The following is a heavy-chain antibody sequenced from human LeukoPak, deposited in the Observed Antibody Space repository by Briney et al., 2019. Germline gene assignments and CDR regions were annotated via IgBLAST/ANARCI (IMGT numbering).Heavy chain of an antibody. D-gene: IGHD2-15*01. CDR3: ARDKLHYYYYYGMDV. Sequence: SETLSLTCAVYGGSFSGYYWSWIRQPPGKGLEWIGEINHSGSTNYNLSLKSRVTISVDTSKNQFSLKLSSVTAADTAVYYCARDKLHYYYYYGMDVWGQGTTVTVSS. J-gene: IGHJ6*02. CDR1: GGSFSGYY. V-gene: IGHV4-34*01. CDR2: INHSGST.